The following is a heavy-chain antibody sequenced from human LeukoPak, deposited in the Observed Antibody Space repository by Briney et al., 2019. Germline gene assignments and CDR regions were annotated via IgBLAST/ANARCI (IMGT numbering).Heavy chain of an antibody. CDR2: IYYSGST. J-gene: IGHJ3*02. CDR1: GGSISSGGYY. D-gene: IGHD4-11*01. CDR3: ARDMTTVTYAFDI. V-gene: IGHV4-31*03. Sequence: SETLSLTCTVSGGSISSGGYYWSWIRQHPGKGLEWIGYIYYSGSTYYNPSLKSRVSISVDTSKNQFSLKLSSVTAADTAVYYCARDMTTVTYAFDIWGQGTMVTVSS.